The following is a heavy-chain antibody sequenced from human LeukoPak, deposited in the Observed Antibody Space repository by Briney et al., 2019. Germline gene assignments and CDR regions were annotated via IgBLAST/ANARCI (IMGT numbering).Heavy chain of an antibody. Sequence: QTGGSLRLSCAASGFTFSSYAMNWVRQAPGKGLEWVSGISGSGGSTYYADSVKGRFTISRDNSKNTMYLQLNSLRAEDTAIYYCAKTYYYDSSGYSHYLAYDYWGQGTLVTVSS. D-gene: IGHD3-22*01. CDR1: GFTFSSYA. CDR3: AKTYYYDSSGYSHYLAYDY. CDR2: ISGSGGST. V-gene: IGHV3-23*01. J-gene: IGHJ4*02.